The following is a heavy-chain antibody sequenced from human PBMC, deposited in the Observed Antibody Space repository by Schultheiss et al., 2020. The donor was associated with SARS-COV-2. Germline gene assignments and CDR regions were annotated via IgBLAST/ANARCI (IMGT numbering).Heavy chain of an antibody. J-gene: IGHJ6*02. CDR1: GYTFTSYY. CDR2: INPSGGST. D-gene: IGHD4-11*01. CDR3: AAETTVTTYGMDV. Sequence: GESLKISCKASGYTFTSYYMHWVRQAPGQGLEWMGIINPSGGSTSYAQKFQGRVTMTRDTSISTAYMELSRLRSDDTAVYYCAAETTVTTYGMDVWGQGTTVTVSS. V-gene: IGHV1-46*01.